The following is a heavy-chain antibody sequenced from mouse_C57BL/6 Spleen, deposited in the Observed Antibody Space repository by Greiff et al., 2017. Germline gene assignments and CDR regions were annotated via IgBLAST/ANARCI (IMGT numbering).Heavy chain of an antibody. Sequence: QVQLQQPGAELVRPGTSVKLSCKASGYTFTSYWMHWVKQRPGQGLEWIGVIDPADSYTNYNQKFKGKATLTVDTSSSTAYVQLSSLTSEDSAVYYCARWGNYDYWGQGTLVTVSA. V-gene: IGHV1-59*01. D-gene: IGHD2-1*01. J-gene: IGHJ3*01. CDR2: IDPADSYT. CDR1: GYTFTSYW. CDR3: ARWGNYDY.